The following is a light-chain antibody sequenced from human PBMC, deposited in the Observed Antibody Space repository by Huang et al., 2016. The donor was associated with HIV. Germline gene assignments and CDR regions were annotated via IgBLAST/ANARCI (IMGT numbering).Light chain of an antibody. CDR2: AAS. V-gene: IGKV1-9*01. CDR3: QQLNSYPET. Sequence: IQLTQSPSSLSASVGDRVTITCRASRGISSFLAWYQQKPGKAPKLLIYAASTLQSGVPVRFSGSGAGTDFTLTISSLQPEDFATYYCQQLNSYPETFGQGTKVEIK. CDR1: RGISSF. J-gene: IGKJ1*01.